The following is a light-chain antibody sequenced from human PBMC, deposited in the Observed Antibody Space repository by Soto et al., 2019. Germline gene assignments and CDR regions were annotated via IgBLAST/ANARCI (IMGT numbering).Light chain of an antibody. CDR3: QQYNSFSWT. V-gene: IGKV1-5*01. CDR1: QSIFSW. J-gene: IGKJ1*01. Sequence: DIQMTQSPSTLSASVGDRVTITCRASQSIFSWLAWYQQKPGKARKLLIYDASTLEGGVPSRFRGSGSGTEFTLTISGLQPDDFATYHCQQYNSFSWTFGQGTKVEVK. CDR2: DAS.